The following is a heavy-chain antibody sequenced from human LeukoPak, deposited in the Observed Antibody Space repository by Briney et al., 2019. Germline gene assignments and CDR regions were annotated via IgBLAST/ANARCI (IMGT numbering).Heavy chain of an antibody. CDR3: ARHPVVAFDI. J-gene: IGHJ3*02. V-gene: IGHV4-39*01. CDR1: GGSISSSSYY. D-gene: IGHD6-6*01. CDR2: IYYSGST. Sequence: PSETLSLTCTVSGGSISSSSYYWGWIRQPPGKGLEWIGSIYYSGSTYYNPSLKSRVTISVDTSKNQFSLKLSSVTAADTAVYYCARHPVVAFDIWGQGTMVTVSS.